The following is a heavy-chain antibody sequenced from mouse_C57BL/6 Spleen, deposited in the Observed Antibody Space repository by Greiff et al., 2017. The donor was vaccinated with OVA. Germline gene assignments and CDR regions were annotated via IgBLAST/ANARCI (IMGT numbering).Heavy chain of an antibody. CDR2: ISSGSSTI. CDR3: ARPSPGVRDFDY. J-gene: IGHJ2*01. V-gene: IGHV5-17*01. Sequence: DVMLVESGGGLVKPGGSLKLSCAASGFTFSDYGMHWVRQAPEKGLEWVAYISSGSSTIYYADTVKGRFTISRDNAKNTLFLQMTSLRSEDTAMYYCARPSPGVRDFDYWGQGTTLTVSS. CDR1: GFTFSDYG. D-gene: IGHD2-14*01.